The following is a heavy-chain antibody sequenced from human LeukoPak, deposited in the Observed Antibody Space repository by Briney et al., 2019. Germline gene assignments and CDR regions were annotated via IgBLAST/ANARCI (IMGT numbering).Heavy chain of an antibody. Sequence: SETLSLTCTVSGGSVDNYYWSWVRQPPGKGLEWIGYIYYSGSTNYNPSLKSRVTISVDTSKNQFSLKMSSVTAADTAVHYCARGSGWFVYWGQGTLVTVSS. CDR3: ARGSGWFVY. CDR1: GGSVDNYY. D-gene: IGHD6-25*01. J-gene: IGHJ5*01. V-gene: IGHV4-59*02. CDR2: IYYSGST.